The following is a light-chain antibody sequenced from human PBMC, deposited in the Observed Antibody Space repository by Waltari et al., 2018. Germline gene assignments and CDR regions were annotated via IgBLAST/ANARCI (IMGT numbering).Light chain of an antibody. Sequence: QSALTQPASVSGSPGQSITISCTGTSNDIGGYAYVSWYQQHPGKAPKLMIYGVSERASGVSYRFSGSKSGNTASLTISGLQAEDEADYYCGSYRSVNALIFGTGTKVTVL. J-gene: IGLJ1*01. CDR1: SNDIGGYAY. CDR2: GVS. CDR3: GSYRSVNALI. V-gene: IGLV2-14*03.